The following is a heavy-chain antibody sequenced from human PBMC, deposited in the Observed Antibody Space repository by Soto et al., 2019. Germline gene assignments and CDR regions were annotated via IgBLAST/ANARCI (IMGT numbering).Heavy chain of an antibody. CDR2: ISAHNGNT. D-gene: IGHD1-1*01. J-gene: IGHJ4*02. Sequence: QVHLVQSGAEVKKPGAPVKVSCKGSGYGFTTYGITWVRQAPGQGVEWMAWISAHNGNTNYAQKVQGRVTVTRDTSTSTAYMELRSLRYNDTAVYYCARGRYGDYWGQGALVTVSS. CDR3: ARGRYGDY. V-gene: IGHV1-18*01. CDR1: GYGFTTYG.